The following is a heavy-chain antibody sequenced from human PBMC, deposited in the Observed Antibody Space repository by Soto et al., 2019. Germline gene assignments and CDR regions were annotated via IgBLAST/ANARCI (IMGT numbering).Heavy chain of an antibody. V-gene: IGHV1-46*01. CDR3: ARDAVVGTTTRSHFDS. CDR2: INPSDGST. Sequence: SVKVSCKASGYTFITYHIHWVRQAPGQGLEWIGIINPSDGSTSYAEKLQGRVTLTRDTSTSTVYMELSSLRSDDTAVYYCARDAVVGTTTRSHFDSWGQGTLVTVSS. J-gene: IGHJ4*02. D-gene: IGHD1-26*01. CDR1: GYTFITYH.